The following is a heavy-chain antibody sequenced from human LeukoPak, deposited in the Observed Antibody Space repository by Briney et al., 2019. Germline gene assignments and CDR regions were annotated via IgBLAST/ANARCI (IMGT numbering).Heavy chain of an antibody. CDR2: IYDIGST. J-gene: IGHJ6*03. Sequence: SETLSLTCTVSGGSISSYHWNWIRQSPGKGLEWIGYIYDIGSTTYNPSLKSRVTISVDPSKNQFSLKLSSVTAADTAVYYCAGPSIAAAGGDAPDYYYYYMDVWGKGTTVTVSS. V-gene: IGHV4-59*01. D-gene: IGHD6-13*01. CDR1: GGSISSYH. CDR3: AGPSIAAAGGDAPDYYYYYMDV.